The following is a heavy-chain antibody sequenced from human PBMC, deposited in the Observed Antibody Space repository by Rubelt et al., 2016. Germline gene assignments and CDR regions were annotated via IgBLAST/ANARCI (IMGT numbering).Heavy chain of an antibody. CDR1: GGSISSYY. J-gene: IGHJ5*02. Sequence: QVQLQESGPGLVKPSETLSLTCTVSGGSISSYYWSWIRQPPGKGLEWIGYIYYSGSTNYNPSLKSRVPKAVDQSKNQFSLKLSSVTAADTAVYYCARQYCSSTSCLDPWGQGTLVTVSS. V-gene: IGHV4-59*08. CDR3: ARQYCSSTSCLDP. D-gene: IGHD2-2*01. CDR2: IYYSGST.